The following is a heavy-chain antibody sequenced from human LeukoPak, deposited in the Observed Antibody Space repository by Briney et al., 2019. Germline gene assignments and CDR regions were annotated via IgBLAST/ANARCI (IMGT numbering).Heavy chain of an antibody. CDR2: INPSGGST. CDR3: ARVPGFATVTTDGGES. Sequence: GASVKVSCMASGYTFTSYYMHWVRQAPGQGLEWMGIINPSGGSTSYAQKFQGRVTMTRDMSTSTVYMELSSLRSEDTAVYYCARVPGFATVTTDGGESWGQGTLVAVSS. CDR1: GYTFTSYY. J-gene: IGHJ4*02. V-gene: IGHV1-46*01. D-gene: IGHD4-17*01.